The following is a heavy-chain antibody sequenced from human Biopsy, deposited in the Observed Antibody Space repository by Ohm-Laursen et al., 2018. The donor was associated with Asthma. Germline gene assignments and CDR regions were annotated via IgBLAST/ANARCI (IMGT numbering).Heavy chain of an antibody. J-gene: IGHJ4*02. V-gene: IGHV1-69*13. CDR2: INSFFGTT. D-gene: IGHD2-2*01. CDR3: ARKAGSCISRTCYSLDF. CDR1: GGTFNTYV. Sequence: SVKVSCKFLGGTFNTYVIGWVRQAPGQGLEWMGGINSFFGTTTYPQKFQDRVAITGDDSTSTVYMELSSLRSEDTAVYYCARKAGSCISRTCYSLDFWGQGTLVTVSS.